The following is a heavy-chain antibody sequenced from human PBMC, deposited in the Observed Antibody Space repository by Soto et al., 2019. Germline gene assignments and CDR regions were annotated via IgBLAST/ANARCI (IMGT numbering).Heavy chain of an antibody. D-gene: IGHD3-22*01. Sequence: ASVKVSCKASGGTFSSYAISWVRQAPGQGLEWMGGIIPIFGTANYAQKFQGRVTITADESTSTAYMELSSLRSEDTAVYYCARDKAQGGYCFYWGQGTLVTAPQ. CDR1: GGTFSSYA. CDR2: IIPIFGTA. J-gene: IGHJ4*02. CDR3: ARDKAQGGYCFY. V-gene: IGHV1-69*13.